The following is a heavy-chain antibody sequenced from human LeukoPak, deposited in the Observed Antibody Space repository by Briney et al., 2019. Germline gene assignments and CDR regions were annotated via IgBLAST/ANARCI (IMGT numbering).Heavy chain of an antibody. V-gene: IGHV4-39*01. CDR2: IYYSGST. CDR1: GGSISSSSYY. CDR3: AVARRGFDY. Sequence: SETLSLTCTVSGGSISSSSYYWGWIRQPPGKGLEWIGSIYYSGSTYYNPSLRSRVTISVDTSKNQFSLKLSSVTAADTAVYYCAVARRGFDYWGQGTLVTVSS. J-gene: IGHJ4*02. D-gene: IGHD2-21*01.